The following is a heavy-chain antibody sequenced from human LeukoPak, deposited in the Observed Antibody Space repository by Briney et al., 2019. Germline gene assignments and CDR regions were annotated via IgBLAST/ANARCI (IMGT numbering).Heavy chain of an antibody. V-gene: IGHV3-30*03. Sequence: GRSLRLSCAASGFTFSSYGMHWVRQAPGKGLEWVAVISYDGSNKYYADSVKGRFTISRDNSKNTLYLQMNSLKTEDTAVYYRTRVIVGAEVFDYWGQGTLVTVSS. D-gene: IGHD1-26*01. CDR1: GFTFSSYG. CDR2: ISYDGSNK. J-gene: IGHJ4*02. CDR3: TRVIVGAEVFDY.